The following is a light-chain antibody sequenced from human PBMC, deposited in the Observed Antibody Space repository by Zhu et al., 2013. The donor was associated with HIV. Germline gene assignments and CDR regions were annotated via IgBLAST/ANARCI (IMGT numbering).Light chain of an antibody. J-gene: IGKJ3*01. CDR1: QGISSY. V-gene: IGKV1-9*01. CDR3: QQTKSYPFS. CDR2: AAS. Sequence: DIQLTQSPSFLSASVGDRVTITCRASQGISSYLAWYQQKPGKAPKLLIYAASTLQSGVPLRFRGSGSGTDFALTVYGLQPEDSATYYCQQTKSYPFSFGPGTKVDIK.